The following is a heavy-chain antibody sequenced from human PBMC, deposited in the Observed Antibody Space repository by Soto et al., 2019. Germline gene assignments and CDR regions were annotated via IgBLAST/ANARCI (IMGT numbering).Heavy chain of an antibody. CDR1: GFTFSSYS. J-gene: IGHJ4*02. CDR2: ISSSSRYI. V-gene: IGHV3-21*01. CDR3: ARGKGDTAMVTPFDY. Sequence: PGGSLRLSCAASGFTFSSYSMNWVRQAPGKGLEWVSSISSSSRYIYYADSVKGRFTISRDNAKNSLYLQMNSLRAEDTAVYYCARGKGDTAMVTPFDYWGQGTLVTVSS. D-gene: IGHD5-18*01.